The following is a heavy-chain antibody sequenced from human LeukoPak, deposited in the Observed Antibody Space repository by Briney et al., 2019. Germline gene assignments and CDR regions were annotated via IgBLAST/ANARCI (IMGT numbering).Heavy chain of an antibody. CDR3: TKREDPMSGSYDYFDP. CDR1: GGSISGYY. V-gene: IGHV4-4*09. Sequence: PSETLSLTCTVSGGSISGYYWSWIRKPPGQGLEWIAYIHSNGYTNYNPSLKSRVTISVDSSKNQFSLKVTSVTAADTAMYYCTKREDPMSGSYDYFDPWGQGTLVTVS. CDR2: IHSNGYT. D-gene: IGHD1-26*01. J-gene: IGHJ5*02.